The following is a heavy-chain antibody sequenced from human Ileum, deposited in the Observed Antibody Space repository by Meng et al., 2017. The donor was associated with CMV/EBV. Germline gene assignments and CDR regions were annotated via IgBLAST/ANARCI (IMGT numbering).Heavy chain of an antibody. J-gene: IGHJ5*01. Sequence: SGGPIDSSDYYLDWIRQSPGKGLEWIGSIFYRGYTNYNPSLKSRVVISVDTSKNQFFLNLDSVTAADTAIYYCARDNVSTSTNRLDSWGQGTLVTVSS. D-gene: IGHD1-14*01. CDR3: ARDNVSTSTNRLDS. CDR1: GGPIDSSDYY. V-gene: IGHV4-39*07. CDR2: IFYRGYT.